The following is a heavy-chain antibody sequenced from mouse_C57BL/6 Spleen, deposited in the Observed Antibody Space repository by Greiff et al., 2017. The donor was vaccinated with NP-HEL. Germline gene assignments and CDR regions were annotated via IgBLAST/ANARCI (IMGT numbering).Heavy chain of an antibody. J-gene: IGHJ2*01. CDR1: GYAFTNYL. Sequence: QVQLQQSGAELVRPGTSVTVSCTASGYAFTNYLIEWVKQRPGQGLEWIGVIIPGSGGTNYNEKFKGKATLTADKSSSTAYMQLSSLTSEDSAVYFCASARDDGYLDNWGQGTTLTVSS. CDR3: ASARDDGYLDN. V-gene: IGHV1-54*01. D-gene: IGHD2-3*01. CDR2: IIPGSGGT.